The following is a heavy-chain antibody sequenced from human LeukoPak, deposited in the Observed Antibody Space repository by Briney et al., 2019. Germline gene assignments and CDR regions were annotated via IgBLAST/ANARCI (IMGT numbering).Heavy chain of an antibody. Sequence: AGGSLRLSCAASGFTFSSYWMHWVRQAPGKGLVWVSRINSDGSSTSYADSVKGRFTISRDNAKNTLYLQMNSLRAEDTAVYYCANWNNSPVLFDIWGQGTMVTVSS. CDR3: ANWNNSPVLFDI. J-gene: IGHJ3*02. CDR1: GFTFSSYW. V-gene: IGHV3-74*01. D-gene: IGHD4-23*01. CDR2: INSDGSST.